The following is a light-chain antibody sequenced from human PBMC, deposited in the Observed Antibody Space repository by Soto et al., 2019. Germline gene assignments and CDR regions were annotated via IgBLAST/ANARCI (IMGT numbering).Light chain of an antibody. V-gene: IGLV2-23*02. CDR1: SSDVGSYKL. CDR3: CSYAGTSTHTV. CDR2: EVS. Sequence: QPASVSGSAGQSITISCTGTSSDVGSYKLVSWYQQHPGKAPKLMISEVSKRPSGISDRFSGSKSGSTASLTISGLQAEDEADYYCCSYAGTSTHTVFGGGTQLTVL. J-gene: IGLJ7*01.